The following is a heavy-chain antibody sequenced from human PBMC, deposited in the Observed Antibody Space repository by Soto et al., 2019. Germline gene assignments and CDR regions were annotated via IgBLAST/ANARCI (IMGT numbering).Heavy chain of an antibody. D-gene: IGHD3-10*01. Sequence: GGSLRLSCGASGFTFSPYTINWVRQAPGKGLEWVSSISGGSDYISYADSMRGRFTVSRDNGKNSLYLQMNSLRAEDTAVYYCTFRGNSGRLYWGQGTPVTISS. CDR2: ISGGSDYI. CDR3: TFRGNSGRLY. J-gene: IGHJ4*02. CDR1: GFTFSPYT. V-gene: IGHV3-21*01.